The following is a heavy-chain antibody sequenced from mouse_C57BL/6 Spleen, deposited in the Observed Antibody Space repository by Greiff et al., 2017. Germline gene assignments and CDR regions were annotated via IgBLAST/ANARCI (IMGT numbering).Heavy chain of an antibody. CDR3: TNYYDYDVRYFDV. D-gene: IGHD2-4*01. CDR2: IDPEDGDT. J-gene: IGHJ1*03. Sequence: EVQLQQSGAELVRPGASVKLSCTASGFNIKDYYLHWVKQRPEQGLEWIGRIDPEDGDTEYAPKFQGKATMTADTSSNTAYLPLSSLTSEDTAVYYCTNYYDYDVRYFDVWGTGTTVTVSS. CDR1: GFNIKDYY. V-gene: IGHV14-1*01.